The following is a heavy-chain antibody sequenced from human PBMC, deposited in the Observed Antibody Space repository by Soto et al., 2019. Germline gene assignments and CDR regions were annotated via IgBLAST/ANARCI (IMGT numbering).Heavy chain of an antibody. V-gene: IGHV3-30-3*01. D-gene: IGHD3-3*01. Sequence: GGSLRLSCAASGFTFSSYAMHWVRQAPGKGLEWVAVISYDGSSKYYADSVKGRFTISRDNSKNTLYLQMNSLRADHEDTAVYYCARDPSVFGVVIWGSPDYWGQGTLVTVSS. CDR2: ISYDGSSK. J-gene: IGHJ4*02. CDR3: ARDPSVFGVVIWGSPDY. CDR1: GFTFSSYA.